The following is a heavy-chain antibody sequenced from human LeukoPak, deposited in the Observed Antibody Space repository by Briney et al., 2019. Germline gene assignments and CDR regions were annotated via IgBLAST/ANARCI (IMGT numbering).Heavy chain of an antibody. V-gene: IGHV3-23*01. CDR3: AKGTRYSSSYSSGWLRDY. J-gene: IGHJ4*02. Sequence: PGGSLRLSCAASGFTFSSYAMSWVRQAPGKGLEWVSAISGSGGSTYYADSVKGRFTISRDNSKNTLYLQMNSLRAEDTAVYYCAKGTRYSSSYSSGWLRDYWGQGTLVTVSS. D-gene: IGHD6-19*01. CDR2: ISGSGGST. CDR1: GFTFSSYA.